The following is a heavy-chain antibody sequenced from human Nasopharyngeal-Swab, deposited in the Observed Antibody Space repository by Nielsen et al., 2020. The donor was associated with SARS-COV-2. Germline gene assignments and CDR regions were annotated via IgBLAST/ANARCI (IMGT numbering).Heavy chain of an antibody. Sequence: SVKVSCKASGGTFSSYAISWVRQAPGQGLEWMGGIIPIFGTANYAQKFQGRVTITADESTSTAYMELSSLRSEDTAVYYCARDTTYYDSSGQFDYWGQGTLVTV. D-gene: IGHD3-22*01. V-gene: IGHV1-69*13. CDR2: IIPIFGTA. CDR3: ARDTTYYDSSGQFDY. CDR1: GGTFSSYA. J-gene: IGHJ4*02.